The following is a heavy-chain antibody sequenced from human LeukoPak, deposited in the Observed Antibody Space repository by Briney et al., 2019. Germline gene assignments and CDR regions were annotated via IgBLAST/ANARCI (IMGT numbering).Heavy chain of an antibody. CDR2: INPNSGGT. CDR1: GYTFTGYY. V-gene: IGHV1-2*06. Sequence: ASVKVSCKAAGYTFTGYYMFWVRQAPGQGLEWVGRINPNSGGTNYAQKFQGRVTMTRGTSISTAYMELSRLRYDDTAVYYCARGYCSGGSCYSVENWFDPWGQGTLVTVSS. D-gene: IGHD2-15*01. J-gene: IGHJ5*02. CDR3: ARGYCSGGSCYSVENWFDP.